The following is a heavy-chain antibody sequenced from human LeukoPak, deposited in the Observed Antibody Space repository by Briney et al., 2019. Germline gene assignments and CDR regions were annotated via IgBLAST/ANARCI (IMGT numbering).Heavy chain of an antibody. CDR2: IIPIFGTA. Sequence: SVKVSCKASGGTFSSYAISWVRQAPGQGLEWMGGIIPIFGTANYAQKFQGRVTITADESTSTAYMELSSLRSEDTAVYYCARDLEGGEGYFDYWGQGTLVTVSS. CDR3: ARDLEGGEGYFDY. CDR1: GGTFSSYA. V-gene: IGHV1-69*01. J-gene: IGHJ4*02. D-gene: IGHD2-21*01.